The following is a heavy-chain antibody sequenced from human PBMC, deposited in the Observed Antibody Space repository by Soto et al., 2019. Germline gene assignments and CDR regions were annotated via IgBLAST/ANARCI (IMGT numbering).Heavy chain of an antibody. J-gene: IGHJ5*01. CDR2: IVVGSGNT. CDR3: AADPPHDFWSGYYTGLLDS. Sequence: SVKVSWKAAGFTFTSSAVQWVRQARGQRLEWIGWIVVGSGNTNYAQKFQERITITRDMSTSTAYMELSSLRSEDTAVYYCAADPPHDFWSGYYTGLLDSWGQGTLVTV. D-gene: IGHD3-3*01. CDR1: GFTFTSSA. V-gene: IGHV1-58*01.